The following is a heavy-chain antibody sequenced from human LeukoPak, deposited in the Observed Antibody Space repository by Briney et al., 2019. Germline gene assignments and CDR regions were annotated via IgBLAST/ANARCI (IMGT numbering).Heavy chain of an antibody. Sequence: TSETLSLTCAVYGGSFSGYYWSWIRQPPGRGLEWIGEINHSGSTNYNPSLKSRVTISEDTSKNQFSLKVSSVTAADTAVYFCARGNACTRTSCYRNNYNYYMDVWGKGTTVTVSS. V-gene: IGHV4-34*01. CDR2: INHSGST. J-gene: IGHJ6*03. CDR1: GGSFSGYY. CDR3: ARGNACTRTSCYRNNYNYYMDV. D-gene: IGHD2-2*02.